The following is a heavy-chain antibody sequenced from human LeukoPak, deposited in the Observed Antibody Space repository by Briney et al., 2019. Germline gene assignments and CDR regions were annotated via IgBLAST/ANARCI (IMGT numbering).Heavy chain of an antibody. V-gene: IGHV3-23*01. CDR1: GFTFSSYG. Sequence: GGSLRLSCAASGFTFSSYGMHWVRQAPGKGLEWVSAISGSGGSTYYADSVKGRFTISRDNSKNTLYLQMNSLRAEDTAVYYCAKIPRDGYNAIDYWGQGTLVTVSS. CDR2: ISGSGGST. J-gene: IGHJ4*02. D-gene: IGHD5-24*01. CDR3: AKIPRDGYNAIDY.